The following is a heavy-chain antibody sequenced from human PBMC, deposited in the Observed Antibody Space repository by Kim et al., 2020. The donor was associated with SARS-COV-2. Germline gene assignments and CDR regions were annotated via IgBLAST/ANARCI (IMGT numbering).Heavy chain of an antibody. Sequence: GKKYAQKFQGRITMTRDTSISTAYMELSRLRPDDTAVYYCARDFGRATDYWGRGTLVTVSS. V-gene: IGHV1-2*02. J-gene: IGHJ4*02. CDR2: GK. CDR3: ARDFGRATDY. D-gene: IGHD3-3*01.